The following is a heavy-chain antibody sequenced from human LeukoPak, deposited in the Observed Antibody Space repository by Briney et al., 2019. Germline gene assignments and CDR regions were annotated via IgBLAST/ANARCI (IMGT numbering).Heavy chain of an antibody. D-gene: IGHD6-19*01. CDR1: GGSISSYY. J-gene: IGHJ5*02. CDR3: ARDRVAVAADWFDP. CDR2: IYTSGST. Sequence: SETLSLTCTVSGGSISSYYWSWVRQPAGKGLEWIGRIYTSGSTNYNPSLKSRVTMSVDTSKNQFSLKLSSVTSADTAVYYCARDRVAVAADWFDPWGQGTLVTVSS. V-gene: IGHV4-4*07.